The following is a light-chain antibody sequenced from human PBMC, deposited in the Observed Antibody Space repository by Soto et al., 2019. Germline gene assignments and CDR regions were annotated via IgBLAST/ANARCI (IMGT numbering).Light chain of an antibody. J-gene: IGLJ2*01. V-gene: IGLV2-14*01. CDR3: SSYSSTTTL. CDR2: EVS. Sequence: QSVLTQPASVSGSPGQSITISCSGISPDFGVSWYQHFPGKAPKLLIFEVSNRPSGVSTRFSGSKSGNMAFLTTSGLQSEDEGLYHCSSYSSTTTLFGGGTKVTVL. CDR1: SPDFG.